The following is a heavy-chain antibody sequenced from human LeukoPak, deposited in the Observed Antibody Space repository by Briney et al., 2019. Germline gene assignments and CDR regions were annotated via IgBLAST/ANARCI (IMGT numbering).Heavy chain of an antibody. CDR2: IHHTGNT. Sequence: SGTLSLTCTVSGDSVSNYLYYWTWIRQPPGKGPEWIGYIHHTGNTKYSPSLRSRVTISLATSNNEFSLRLSSVTAADTAVYYCARDYRLVGAWENYFYGMDVWGQGTTVTVSS. J-gene: IGHJ6*02. D-gene: IGHD1-26*01. V-gene: IGHV4-61*01. CDR3: ARDYRLVGAWENYFYGMDV. CDR1: GDSVSNYLYY.